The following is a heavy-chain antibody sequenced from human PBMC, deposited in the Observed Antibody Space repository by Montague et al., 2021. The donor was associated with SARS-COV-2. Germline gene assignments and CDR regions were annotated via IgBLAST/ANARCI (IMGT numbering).Heavy chain of an antibody. V-gene: IGHV4-39*02. CDR1: GGSISSNNYY. J-gene: IGHJ3*02. CDR2: IYDSGST. Sequence: SETLSLTRTVSGGSISSNNYYWDWIRQPPGKGLEWIGSIYDSGSTYYXPSLKSRVTISVDTSKNHFSLKLNSVTAADTAVYYCARLGRKLLPLATTIGGFDIWGQGTMVTVSS. CDR3: ARLGRKLLPLATTIGGFDI. D-gene: IGHD1-26*01.